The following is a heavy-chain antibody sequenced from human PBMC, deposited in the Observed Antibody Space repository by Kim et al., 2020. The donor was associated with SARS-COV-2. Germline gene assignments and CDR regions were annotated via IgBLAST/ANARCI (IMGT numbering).Heavy chain of an antibody. Sequence: SETLSLTCTVSGGSITTYNYYWDWIRQPPGKGLEWIGTVSFGGSSYYNPSLKSRVTISMDTSNNQSYLKLTSVTAADTAVFYCAKHEGARDSFDIWGQGTVVTVSS. CDR1: GGSITTYNYY. CDR3: AKHEGARDSFDI. CDR2: VSFGGSS. J-gene: IGHJ3*02. D-gene: IGHD3-16*01. V-gene: IGHV4-39*01.